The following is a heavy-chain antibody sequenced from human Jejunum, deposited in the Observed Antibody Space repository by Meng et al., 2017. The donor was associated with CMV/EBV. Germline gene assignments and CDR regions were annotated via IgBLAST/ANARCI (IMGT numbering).Heavy chain of an antibody. V-gene: IGHV4-59*01. CDR3: ARTQWHVGYFDN. CDR1: GDSFMYYY. Sequence: CTVSGDSFMYYYWSWIRQSPEKGLEWIGYVSYSGTSYYNPSLKSRVTVSLDMSKSQFSLTLTSVTAADTAVYYCARTQWHVGYFDNWGQGTLVTVSS. CDR2: VSYSGTS. D-gene: IGHD6-19*01. J-gene: IGHJ4*02.